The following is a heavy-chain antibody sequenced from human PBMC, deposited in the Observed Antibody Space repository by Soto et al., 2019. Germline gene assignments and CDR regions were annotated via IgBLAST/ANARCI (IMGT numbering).Heavy chain of an antibody. CDR3: ARWVEQQLEPPARLDL. D-gene: IGHD6-13*01. J-gene: IGHJ5*02. Sequence: SVKVSCKASGGTFSSYAISWVRQAPGQGLEWMGGIIPIFGTANYAQKFQGRVTITADESTSTAYMELSSLRPEDTAVYYCARWVEQQLEPPARLDLWGKGTLVTVHS. V-gene: IGHV1-69*13. CDR2: IIPIFGTA. CDR1: GGTFSSYA.